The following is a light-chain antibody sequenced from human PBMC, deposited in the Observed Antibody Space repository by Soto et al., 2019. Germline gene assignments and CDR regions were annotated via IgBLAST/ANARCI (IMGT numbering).Light chain of an antibody. Sequence: DIQLTQSPSFLSASVGDRVTITCRASQGISSYLAWYQQKPGKAPTLLIYAASTLQSGVPSRFSGSGCGTEFTLTVSGLQPEDFATYYCQQLSPYTFCQGTRLEIK. V-gene: IGKV1-9*01. J-gene: IGKJ5*01. CDR3: QQLSPYT. CDR2: AAS. CDR1: QGISSY.